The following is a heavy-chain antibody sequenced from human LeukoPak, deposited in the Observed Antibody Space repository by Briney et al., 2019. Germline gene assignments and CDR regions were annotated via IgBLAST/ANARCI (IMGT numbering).Heavy chain of an antibody. CDR1: GFTFSNYA. CDR3: VKNGWFGELSMGWVDY. CDR2: IIGSGRKT. J-gene: IGHJ4*02. V-gene: IGHV3-23*01. D-gene: IGHD3-10*01. Sequence: GGSLRLSCSPSGFTFSNYAMSWVRQAPGKGLEWVSGIIGSGRKTYYADSVRGRFTISRDKSKNTLYPQMNRLRVEDTAIYYCVKNGWFGELSMGWVDYWGQGTLVTVSS.